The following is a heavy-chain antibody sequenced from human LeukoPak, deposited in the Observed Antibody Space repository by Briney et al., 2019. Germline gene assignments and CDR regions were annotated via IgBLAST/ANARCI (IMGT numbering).Heavy chain of an antibody. V-gene: IGHV4-59*01. J-gene: IGHJ6*03. CDR2: IYYSGNT. CDR3: ARTQTTLATQYYYYMDV. Sequence: PSETLSLTCSVSGGSISNFFWSWMRQPPGKGLEWMGYIYYSGNTNYNPSLKSRVTFSVDTSKNQFSLRLRSVTAADTAVYFCARTQTTLATQYYYYMDVWGKGTTVTVSS. D-gene: IGHD5-24*01. CDR1: GGSISNFF.